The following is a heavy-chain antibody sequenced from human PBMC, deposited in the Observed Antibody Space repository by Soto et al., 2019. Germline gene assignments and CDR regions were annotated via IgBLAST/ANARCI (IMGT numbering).Heavy chain of an antibody. V-gene: IGHV4-30-4*01. CDR3: ARDRITRYCSSTSCYYYYYGMDV. CDR1: GGSISSGDYY. D-gene: IGHD2-2*01. Sequence: KTSETLSLTCTVSGGSISSGDYYWSWIRQPPGKGLEWIGYIYYSGSTYYNPSLKSRVTISVDTSKNQFSLKLSSVTAADTAVYYCARDRITRYCSSTSCYYYYYGMDVWGQGTTVTVSS. CDR2: IYYSGST. J-gene: IGHJ6*02.